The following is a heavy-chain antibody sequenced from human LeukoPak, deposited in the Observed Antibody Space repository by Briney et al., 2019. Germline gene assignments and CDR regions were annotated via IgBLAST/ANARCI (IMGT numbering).Heavy chain of an antibody. J-gene: IGHJ4*02. Sequence: GGSLRLSCAASGFTFSSYWMHWVRQAPGKGLVWVSRINSDGSSTSYADSVKGRFTISRDNSKNTLYLQMNSLRAEDTAVYYCAKGSKYLNHFDYWGQGTLVTVSS. CDR1: GFTFSSYW. CDR3: AKGSKYLNHFDY. CDR2: INSDGSST. V-gene: IGHV3-74*01. D-gene: IGHD6-13*01.